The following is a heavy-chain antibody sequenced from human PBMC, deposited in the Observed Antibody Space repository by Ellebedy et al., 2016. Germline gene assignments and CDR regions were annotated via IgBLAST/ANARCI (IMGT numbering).Heavy chain of an antibody. J-gene: IGHJ6*02. CDR2: IYTSGST. CDR1: GGSISSYY. D-gene: IGHD6-13*01. Sequence: SETLSLXCTVSGGSISSYYWSWIRQPAGKGLEWIGRIYTSGSTNYNPSLKSRVTMSVDTSKNQFSLKLSSVTAADTAVYYCARVGYSSSWSLNYYYYGMDVWGQGTTVTVSS. CDR3: ARVGYSSSWSLNYYYYGMDV. V-gene: IGHV4-4*07.